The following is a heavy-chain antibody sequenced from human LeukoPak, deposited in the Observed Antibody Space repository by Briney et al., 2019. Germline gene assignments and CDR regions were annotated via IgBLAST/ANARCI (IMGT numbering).Heavy chain of an antibody. CDR2: INPSGGST. D-gene: IGHD2-2*01. CDR3: ARDSTMTDGMDV. CDR1: GYTFTRYY. V-gene: IGHV1-46*01. Sequence: ASVKGSCTGSGYTFTRYYMHWVRQTPGQGLEWMGIINPSGGSTSYAQKFQGRVTMTRDTSTSTVYMELSSLRSEDTAVYYCARDSTMTDGMDVWGKGTTVTVSS. J-gene: IGHJ6*04.